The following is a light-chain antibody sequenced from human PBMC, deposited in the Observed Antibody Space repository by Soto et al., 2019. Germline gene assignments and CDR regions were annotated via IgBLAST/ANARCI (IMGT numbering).Light chain of an antibody. Sequence: IQMTQSPSSLSASVGDRVTITCRASQGISNYLAWYQQRPGKVPTLLIYAASTLQSGVPSRFSGSGSGTDHTLTISSLQPEDVATYYCHSYNTAAFTFGPGTKVDIK. CDR3: HSYNTAAFT. J-gene: IGKJ3*01. V-gene: IGKV1-27*01. CDR2: AAS. CDR1: QGISNY.